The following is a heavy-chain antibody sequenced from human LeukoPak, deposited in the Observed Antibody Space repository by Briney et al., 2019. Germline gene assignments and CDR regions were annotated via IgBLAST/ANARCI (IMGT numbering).Heavy chain of an antibody. CDR1: AFTFSSYA. Sequence: GGSLRLSCAASAFTFSSYAMHWVRQAPGKGLEWVAVVSFDGDNKYYADSVKDRFTISRDNSQNTLYLQLNSLRAEDTAVYYCARDWTLNYWGQGTLVTVSS. D-gene: IGHD3/OR15-3a*01. CDR3: ARDWTLNY. J-gene: IGHJ4*02. V-gene: IGHV3-30-3*01. CDR2: VSFDGDNK.